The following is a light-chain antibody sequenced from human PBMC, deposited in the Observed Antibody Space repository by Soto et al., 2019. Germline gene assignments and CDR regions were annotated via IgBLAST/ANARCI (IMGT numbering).Light chain of an antibody. Sequence: EIVMTQSPATLSVSPGERATLSCRASQSVSRTYLVWYQQKPGQAPRLLIYGASTRATGIPARFSGSGSGTEFTLTISSLQSEDFAVYYCQQYNNWPPWTFGQGTKWIS. CDR3: QQYNNWPPWT. CDR1: QSVSRTY. V-gene: IGKV3-15*01. J-gene: IGKJ1*01. CDR2: GAS.